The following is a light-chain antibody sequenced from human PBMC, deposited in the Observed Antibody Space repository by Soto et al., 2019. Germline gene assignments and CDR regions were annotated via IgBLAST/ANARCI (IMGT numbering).Light chain of an antibody. J-gene: IGKJ1*01. V-gene: IGKV1-6*01. Sequence: AIQMTQSPSSLSASVGDRVIITCRASQGIRNDLGWYQQKPGKAPKLLIFAASSLQSGVPSRFSGSGSGTDLTLTISSLQPEDFATYYCLQDYNYPWTFGQGTKVEIK. CDR2: AAS. CDR3: LQDYNYPWT. CDR1: QGIRND.